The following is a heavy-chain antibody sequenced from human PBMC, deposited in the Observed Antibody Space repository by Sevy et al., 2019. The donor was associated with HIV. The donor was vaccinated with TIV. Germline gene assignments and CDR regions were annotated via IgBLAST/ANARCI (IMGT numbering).Heavy chain of an antibody. CDR1: GGSISSYY. J-gene: IGHJ4*02. Sequence: SETLSLTCTVSGGSISSYYWSWIRQPPGKGLEWIGYIYYSGSTNDNPSLKSRVTISVDTSKNQFSLKLSSVTASDTAVYYCERGIKSGYYRXQYXDXXXXGTLVTVSS. CDR3: ERGIKSGYYRXQYXDX. CDR2: IYYSGST. V-gene: IGHV4-59*01. D-gene: IGHD3-22*01.